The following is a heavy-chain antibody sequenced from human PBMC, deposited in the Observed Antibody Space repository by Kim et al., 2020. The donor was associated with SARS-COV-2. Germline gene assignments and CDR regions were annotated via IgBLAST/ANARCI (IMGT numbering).Heavy chain of an antibody. D-gene: IGHD3-22*01. Sequence: GGSLRLSCETSGYIFSNWGMHWVRQAPGRGLEWLAVISYGGTNKYYADSVRGRFTISRDNSKNTLYLQMDSLRAEDTAVYYCAKDRGSGYSDYWGQGTLVTVSS. V-gene: IGHV3-30*18. CDR1: GYIFSNWG. J-gene: IGHJ4*02. CDR2: ISYGGTNK. CDR3: AKDRGSGYSDY.